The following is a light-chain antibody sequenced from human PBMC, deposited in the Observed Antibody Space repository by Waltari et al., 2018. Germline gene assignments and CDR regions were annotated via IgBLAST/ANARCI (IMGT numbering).Light chain of an antibody. CDR2: GAS. V-gene: IGKV3-15*01. CDR3: QQYNDWPLYT. Sequence: ETVMTQSPATLSVSPGGRATLSCRASLGLCTTLAWYQQKPGQAPTVLIYGASSRATGVPARFSGSGSGTDFTLTISSLQSEDFVVYYCQQYNDWPLYTFGQGTKLEI. J-gene: IGKJ2*01. CDR1: LGLCTT.